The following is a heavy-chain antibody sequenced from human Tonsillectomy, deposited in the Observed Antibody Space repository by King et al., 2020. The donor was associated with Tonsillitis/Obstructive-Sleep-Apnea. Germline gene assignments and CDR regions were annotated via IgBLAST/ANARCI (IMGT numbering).Heavy chain of an antibody. CDR3: ARQQYYYYYMDV. V-gene: IGHV4-39*01. CDR2: IYYSGST. Sequence: QLQESGPGLVKPSETLSLTCTVSGGSISSSSYYWGWIRQPPGKGLEWIGSIYYSGSTYYNPYHKSRVTISVDTSKNQFSLKLSSVTAADTAVYYCARQQYYYYYMDVWGKGTPVTVSS. J-gene: IGHJ6*03. CDR1: GGSISSSSYY.